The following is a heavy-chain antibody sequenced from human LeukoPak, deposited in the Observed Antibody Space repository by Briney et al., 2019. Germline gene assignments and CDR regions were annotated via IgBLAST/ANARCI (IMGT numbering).Heavy chain of an antibody. V-gene: IGHV4-4*07. Sequence: SETLSLTCTVSGGSISSYYWSWIRQPAVKGLEWIGRIYTSGSTNYNPSLGSRVTISLDTSKNLFSLKLTSVTAADSAIYYCATTQQWLASYYWGQGTLVTVSS. CDR1: GGSISSYY. CDR2: IYTSGST. J-gene: IGHJ4*02. CDR3: ATTQQWLASYY. D-gene: IGHD6-19*01.